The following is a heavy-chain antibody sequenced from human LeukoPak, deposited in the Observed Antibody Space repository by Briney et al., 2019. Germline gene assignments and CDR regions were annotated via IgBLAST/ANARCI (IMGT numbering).Heavy chain of an antibody. CDR1: GFTFSSYA. Sequence: GGSLRLSCAASGFTFSSYAMSWVRQAPGKGLEWVSAISGSGGSTYYADSVKGRFTISRDNSKNTLYLQMNSLRAEDTAVYYCAKEGCSGGSCYSGGYYYMDVWGKGTTVTVSS. CDR3: AKEGCSGGSCYSGGYYYMDV. D-gene: IGHD2-15*01. CDR2: ISGSGGST. J-gene: IGHJ6*03. V-gene: IGHV3-23*01.